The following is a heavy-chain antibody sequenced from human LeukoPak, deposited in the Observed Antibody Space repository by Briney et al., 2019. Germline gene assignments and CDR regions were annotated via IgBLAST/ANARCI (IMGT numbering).Heavy chain of an antibody. D-gene: IGHD6-13*01. Sequence: GGSLRLSCAASGFTFSSYEMNWVRQAPGKGLEWVAVISYDGSNKYYADSVKGRFTISRDNSKNTLYLQMNSLRAEDTAVYYCARDKDSSTLDYWGQGTLVTVSS. CDR1: GFTFSSYE. J-gene: IGHJ4*02. CDR3: ARDKDSSTLDY. CDR2: ISYDGSNK. V-gene: IGHV3-30*04.